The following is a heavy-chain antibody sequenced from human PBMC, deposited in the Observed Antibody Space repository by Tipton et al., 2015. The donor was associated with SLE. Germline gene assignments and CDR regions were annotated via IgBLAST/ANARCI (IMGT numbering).Heavy chain of an antibody. V-gene: IGHV1-69*18. D-gene: IGHD3-10*01. CDR2: IIPITGSA. CDR1: GGTFSNYA. CDR3: VRVGYYGSGSYHQGDYFDT. J-gene: IGHJ4*02. Sequence: QLVQSGAEVKKPGSSVKVSCKASGGTFSNYAVSWVRQAPGQGPEWMGRIIPITGSANYAQRLQGRVTITADASTSTAYMELSSLTSGDTAVYYCVRVGYYGSGSYHQGDYFDTWGQGTLVIVSS.